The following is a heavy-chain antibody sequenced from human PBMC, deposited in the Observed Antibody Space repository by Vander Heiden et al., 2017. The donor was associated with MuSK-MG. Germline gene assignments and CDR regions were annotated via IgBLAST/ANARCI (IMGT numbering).Heavy chain of an antibody. CDR1: GFTYSSYA. D-gene: IGHD4-4*01. J-gene: IGHJ4*02. CDR3: AKDSAYPYSNSPFDY. CDR2: ISGSGGST. Sequence: EVQLLVSGGGLIQLGGSLRLSCAASGFTYSSYAMSWVRQAPGKGLEWVSAISGSGGSTYYADSVKGRFTISRDNSKNTLYLQMNSLRAEDTAVYYCAKDSAYPYSNSPFDYWGQGTLVTVSS. V-gene: IGHV3-23*01.